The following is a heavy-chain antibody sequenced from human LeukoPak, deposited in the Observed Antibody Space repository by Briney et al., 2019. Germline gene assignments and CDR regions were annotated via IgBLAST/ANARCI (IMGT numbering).Heavy chain of an antibody. CDR2: IGTAGDT. V-gene: IGHV3-13*01. J-gene: IGHJ4*02. D-gene: IGHD3-10*01. CDR1: GFTFSSYD. Sequence: PGGSLRLSCAASGFTFSSYDMHWVRHATGKGLEWVPAIGTAGDTYYPGSVKGRFTISRDNSKNTLYLQMNSLRAEDTAVYYCAKRGPGSPQSGKYYFDYWGQGTLVTVSS. CDR3: AKRGPGSPQSGKYYFDY.